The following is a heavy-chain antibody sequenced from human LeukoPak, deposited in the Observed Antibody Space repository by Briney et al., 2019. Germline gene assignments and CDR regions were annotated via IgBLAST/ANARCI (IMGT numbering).Heavy chain of an antibody. CDR1: GFTVSSGY. V-gene: IGHV3-53*01. CDR3: ATGAHYYGS. Sequence: PGGSLRLSCTASGFTVSSGYMSWVRQAPGKGLEWVSLIYGDGTAYYGDSVKGRVTISVDNSRNTLYLQINILRSDDTAVYYCATGAHYYGSWGQGTLVTVSS. D-gene: IGHD3-10*01. CDR2: IYGDGTA. J-gene: IGHJ5*02.